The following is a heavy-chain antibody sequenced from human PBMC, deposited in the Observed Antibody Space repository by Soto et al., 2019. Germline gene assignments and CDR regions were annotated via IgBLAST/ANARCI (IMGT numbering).Heavy chain of an antibody. D-gene: IGHD3-22*01. V-gene: IGHV1-69*02. CDR1: GGTFSSYT. Sequence: QVQLVQSGAEVKKPGSSVKVSCKASGGTFSSYTISWVRQAPGQGLEWMGRIIPILGIANYAQKFQGRVKITADKSTSTAYMELSSLRSEDTAVYYCARFSPGSSGYYFEFDYWGQGTLVTVSS. CDR3: ARFSPGSSGYYFEFDY. J-gene: IGHJ4*02. CDR2: IIPILGIA.